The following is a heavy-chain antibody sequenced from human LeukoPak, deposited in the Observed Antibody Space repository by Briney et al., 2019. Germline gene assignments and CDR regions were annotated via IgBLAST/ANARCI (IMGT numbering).Heavy chain of an antibody. CDR3: ARDPTKQQLVLIYYYYGMDV. J-gene: IGHJ6*02. Sequence: GGSLRLSCAASGFTFSSYGMYWVRQAPGKGLEWVAVIWYDGSNKYYADSVKGRFTISRDNSKNTLYLQMNSLRAEDTAVYYCARDPTKQQLVLIYYYYGMDVWGQGTTVTVSS. D-gene: IGHD6-13*01. CDR1: GFTFSSYG. CDR2: IWYDGSNK. V-gene: IGHV3-33*01.